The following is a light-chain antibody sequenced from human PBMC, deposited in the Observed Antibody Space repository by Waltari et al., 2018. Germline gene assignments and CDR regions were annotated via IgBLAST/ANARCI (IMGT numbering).Light chain of an antibody. Sequence: DIQMTQSPSSMSASVGDRVTITCRASQSISNYLKWYQQKPGKAPKPLIYAASNLQSGVPSRFSGSGSGTDFTLTISSLQPEDFATYYCQQSSRTPWAFGQGTKVEIK. CDR3: QQSSRTPWA. J-gene: IGKJ1*01. V-gene: IGKV1-39*01. CDR2: AAS. CDR1: QSISNY.